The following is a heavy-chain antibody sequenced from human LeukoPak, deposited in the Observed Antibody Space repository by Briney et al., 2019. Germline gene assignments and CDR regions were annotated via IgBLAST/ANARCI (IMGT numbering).Heavy chain of an antibody. CDR2: ISSSSSTI. J-gene: IGHJ2*01. V-gene: IGHV3-48*04. Sequence: GGSLRLSCAASGFTFSSYSMNWVRQAPGKGLEWVSYISSSSSTIYYADSVKGRFTISRDNAKNSLYLQMNSLRAEDTAVYYCARDAGYSSGWPYWYFDLWGRGTLVTVSS. CDR3: ARDAGYSSGWPYWYFDL. D-gene: IGHD6-19*01. CDR1: GFTFSSYS.